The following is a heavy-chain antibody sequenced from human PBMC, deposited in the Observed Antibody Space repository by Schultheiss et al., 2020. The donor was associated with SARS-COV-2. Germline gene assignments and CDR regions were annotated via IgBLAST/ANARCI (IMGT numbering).Heavy chain of an antibody. CDR3: AKRGVRFSGMDV. D-gene: IGHD3-16*01. CDR1: GFTFSSYG. V-gene: IGHV3-30*18. CDR2: ISYDGSKK. J-gene: IGHJ6*02. Sequence: GGSLRLSCAASGFTFSSYGMHWVRQAPGKGLEWVAVISYDGSKKYYADSVKGRFTISRDNSKNTLYLQMNSLRAEDTAVYYCAKRGVRFSGMDVWGQGTTVTVSS.